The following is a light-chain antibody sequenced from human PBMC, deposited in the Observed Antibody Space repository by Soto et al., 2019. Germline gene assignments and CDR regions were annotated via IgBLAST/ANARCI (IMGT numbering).Light chain of an antibody. Sequence: AIRMTQSPSSLSASAGDRVAIACRASQDVGRYLAWYQQKPGQARKLLIYGASTLQSGVPSRFSGGGSGTDFTLTISCLQSEDFATYYCQHYKNYPWTFGQGTKVEIK. V-gene: IGKV1-8*01. CDR1: QDVGRY. CDR2: GAS. J-gene: IGKJ1*01. CDR3: QHYKNYPWT.